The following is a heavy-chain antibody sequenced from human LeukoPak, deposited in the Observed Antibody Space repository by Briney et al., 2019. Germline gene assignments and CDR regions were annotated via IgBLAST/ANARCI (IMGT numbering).Heavy chain of an antibody. Sequence: KTSETLSLTCAVSGGSISSSNWWSWVRQPPGKGLEWIGETYHSGSTNYNPSLKSRVTISVDKSKNQFSLKLSSVTAADTAVYYCARRFSDRYYDILTGPTEGAFDIWGQGTMVTVSS. CDR1: GGSISSSNW. CDR3: ARRFSDRYYDILTGPTEGAFDI. V-gene: IGHV4-4*02. D-gene: IGHD3-9*01. J-gene: IGHJ3*02. CDR2: TYHSGST.